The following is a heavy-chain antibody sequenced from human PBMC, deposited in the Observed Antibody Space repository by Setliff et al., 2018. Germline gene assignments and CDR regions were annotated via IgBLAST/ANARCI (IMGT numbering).Heavy chain of an antibody. CDR1: GYTFTSYY. Sequence: ASVKVSCKASGYTFTSYYMHWVRQAPGQGLEWMGIINPSGGSTSYAQKFQGRVTMTRDTSTSTVYMELSSLRSEDTAVYYCARDPNYYDSSGQLLGDAFDIWGQGTMVTVPS. D-gene: IGHD3-22*01. CDR2: INPSGGST. CDR3: ARDPNYYDSSGQLLGDAFDI. J-gene: IGHJ3*02. V-gene: IGHV1-46*01.